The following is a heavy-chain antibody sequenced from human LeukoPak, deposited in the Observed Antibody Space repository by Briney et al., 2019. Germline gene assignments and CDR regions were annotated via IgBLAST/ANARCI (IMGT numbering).Heavy chain of an antibody. CDR2: ISYDGSNK. CDR1: GFTFSSYA. CDR3: ARVDAALDY. V-gene: IGHV3-30-3*01. D-gene: IGHD6-6*01. J-gene: IGHJ4*02. Sequence: GRSLGLSCAASGFTFSSYAMHWVRQAPGKGLEWVAVISYDGSNKYYADSVKGRFTISRDNARNSLYLQMNSLRAEDTAIYYCARVDAALDYWGQGTLVTVSS.